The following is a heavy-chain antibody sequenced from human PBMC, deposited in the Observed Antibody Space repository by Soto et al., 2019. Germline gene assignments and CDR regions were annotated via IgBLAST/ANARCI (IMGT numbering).Heavy chain of an antibody. CDR1: GFTFSSYT. CDR3: AKGFIRDCGGDCTVDT. CDR2: ISATGGST. V-gene: IGHV3-23*01. J-gene: IGHJ5*02. D-gene: IGHD2-21*02. Sequence: EVQLLESGGGLVQPGGSLRLSCAASGFTFSSYTMSWFPQPPGKGREWVSGISATGGSTYYADSVKGRFTFSRDNSKNTLYLQMNSLRAEDTAVYYCAKGFIRDCGGDCTVDTWGQGTLVTVSS.